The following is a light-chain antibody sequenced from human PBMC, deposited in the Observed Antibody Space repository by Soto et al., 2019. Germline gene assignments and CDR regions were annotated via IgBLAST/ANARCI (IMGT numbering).Light chain of an antibody. V-gene: IGKV3-20*01. J-gene: IGKJ1*01. CDR1: QSVSSRY. CDR3: QQYGSSGT. CDR2: GAS. Sequence: PGDRATLSCRASQSVSSRYLAWYQQKPGQAPRLLIYGASNRATGIPDRFSGSGSGTDFTLTISRLEPEDFAVYYCQQYGSSGTFGQGTKVEIK.